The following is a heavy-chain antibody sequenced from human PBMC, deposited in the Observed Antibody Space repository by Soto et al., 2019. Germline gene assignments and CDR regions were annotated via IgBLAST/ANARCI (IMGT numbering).Heavy chain of an antibody. CDR1: GFTFRSFT. CDR2: ISSNSAYI. Sequence: GGSLRLSCAASGFTFRSFTMNWVRQAPGKGLEWVSTISSNSAYIYYTDALRGRFTISRDNAKNSLHLQMNSLRAEDTAVYYCTRDASRDSSARGWFDPWGPGTLGTVSS. CDR3: TRDASRDSSARGWFDP. D-gene: IGHD6-13*01. J-gene: IGHJ5*02. V-gene: IGHV3-21*01.